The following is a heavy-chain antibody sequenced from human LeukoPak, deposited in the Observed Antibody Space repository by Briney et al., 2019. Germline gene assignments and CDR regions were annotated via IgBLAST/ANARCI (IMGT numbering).Heavy chain of an antibody. CDR3: ARVHFYDSSGYSLINP. CDR1: GYTFTDYY. J-gene: IGHJ4*02. Sequence: ASVKVSCKASGYTFTDYYMHWVRQAPGQGLEWMGLMNPNSGGTNYAQKFQGRVSMTRDASISTAYRERSRLISDDTAVYYCARVHFYDSSGYSLINPWGQGTLVTVSS. V-gene: IGHV1-2*02. CDR2: MNPNSGGT. D-gene: IGHD3-22*01.